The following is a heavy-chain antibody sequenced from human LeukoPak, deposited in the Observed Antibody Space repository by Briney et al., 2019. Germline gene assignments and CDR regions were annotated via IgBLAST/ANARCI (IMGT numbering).Heavy chain of an antibody. Sequence: GGSLRLSCEASGFTFSIYTMNWVRQAPGKGLEWVSSISGSSSYSYYADSLKGRFTISRDNAKNSLYLQMNSLRAEDTAVYYCARDTFGSSLYYFDNWGQGTLVTVSS. J-gene: IGHJ4*02. CDR2: ISGSSSYS. D-gene: IGHD6-13*01. CDR1: GFTFSIYT. V-gene: IGHV3-21*01. CDR3: ARDTFGSSLYYFDN.